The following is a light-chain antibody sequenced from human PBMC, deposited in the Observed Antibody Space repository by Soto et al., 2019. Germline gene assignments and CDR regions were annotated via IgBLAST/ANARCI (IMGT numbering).Light chain of an antibody. CDR3: QQSITDPLT. V-gene: IGKV1-39*01. CDR2: SAS. J-gene: IGKJ4*02. CDR1: QSIDNY. Sequence: DIQMTQSPSSLSASVGDRVTITCRASQSIDNYLNWYQQKSGKAPQLLIYSASHLQSGVPSRFSGGGYGTDFILTISSLQPEDSAIYFCQQSITDPLTFGGGTKVELK.